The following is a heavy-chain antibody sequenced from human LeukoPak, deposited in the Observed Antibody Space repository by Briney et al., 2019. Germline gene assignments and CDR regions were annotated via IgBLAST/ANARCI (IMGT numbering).Heavy chain of an antibody. V-gene: IGHV5-51*01. CDR1: GFNFINSW. CDR2: NYPGDSDT. Sequence: EESLKISCKGSGFNFINSWIGWVRQMPGKGLEWMGINYPGDSDTRYSPSFQGQVTISADKSISSAYLQWSSLKASDTAMYYCVKSDGSAYWGQGTLVTVSS. CDR3: VKSDGSAY. J-gene: IGHJ4*02. D-gene: IGHD3-10*01.